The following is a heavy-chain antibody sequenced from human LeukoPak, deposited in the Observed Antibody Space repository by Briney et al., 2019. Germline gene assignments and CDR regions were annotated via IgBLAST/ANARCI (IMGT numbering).Heavy chain of an antibody. J-gene: IGHJ5*02. CDR2: IFYSGSA. CDR3: ARQQSDTSLFDP. CDR1: GDSISSTRYY. V-gene: IGHV4-39*01. D-gene: IGHD2-21*02. Sequence: PSETLSVTCIVSGDSISSTRYYWAWIRQPPGRGLEWIGMIFYSGSAYYTPSLRGRVTLSVDTSRNQFSLNLISVTAADTGVYFCARQQSDTSLFDPWGQGTLVTVSS.